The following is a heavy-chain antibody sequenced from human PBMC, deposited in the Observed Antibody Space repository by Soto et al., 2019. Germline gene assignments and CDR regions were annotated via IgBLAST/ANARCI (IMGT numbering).Heavy chain of an antibody. V-gene: IGHV4-59*01. CDR2: IYYSGST. CDR3: ARGERSYYDSSGYYWFDP. CDR1: GGSISSYY. D-gene: IGHD3-22*01. J-gene: IGHJ5*02. Sequence: ETLSLTCTVSGGSISSYYWSWIRQPPGKGLEWIGYIYYSGSTNYNHSLKSRVTISVDTSKNQFSLKLSSVTAADTAVYYCARGERSYYDSSGYYWFDPWGQGTLVTVSS.